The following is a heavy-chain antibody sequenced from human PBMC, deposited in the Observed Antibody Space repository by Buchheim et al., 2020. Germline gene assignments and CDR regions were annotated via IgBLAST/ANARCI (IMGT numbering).Heavy chain of an antibody. J-gene: IGHJ6*02. CDR2: INPSGGST. V-gene: IGHV1-46*03. CDR3: ARDSGPRYYYYGMDV. Sequence: QVQLVQSGAEVKKPGASVKVSCKASGYTFTSYDINWVRQATGQGLEWMGIINPSGGSTSYAQKFQGRVTMTRDTSTSPVYMELSSLRSEDTAVYYCARDSGPRYYYYGMDVWGQGTT. D-gene: IGHD6-19*01. CDR1: GYTFTSYD.